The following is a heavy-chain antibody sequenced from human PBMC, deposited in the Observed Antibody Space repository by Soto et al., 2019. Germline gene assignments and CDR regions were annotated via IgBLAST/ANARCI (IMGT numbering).Heavy chain of an antibody. CDR1: GFTFSSYA. CDR2: ISYDGSNK. D-gene: IGHD1-26*01. V-gene: IGHV3-30-3*02. J-gene: IGHJ6*02. CDR3: GKGRSYYYYYGVDV. Sequence: GGSLRLCCAASGFTFSSYAMHWVRQAPGKGLEWVAVISYDGSNKYYADAVKGRFTISRDNSKSTLYLQMNSLRAEDTAVYYCGKGRSYYYYYGVDVWGQGTTVTVSS.